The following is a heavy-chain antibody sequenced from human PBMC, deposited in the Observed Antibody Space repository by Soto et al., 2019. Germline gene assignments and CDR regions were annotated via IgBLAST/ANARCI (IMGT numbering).Heavy chain of an antibody. CDR2: IIPIFGTA. CDR3: ARGTAPSDV. V-gene: IGHV1-69*05. J-gene: IGHJ6*02. CDR1: GYTFTSYG. Sequence: GASVKVSCKASGYTFTSYGISWVRQAPGQGLEWMGGIIPIFGTANYAQKFQGRVTITRDTSASTAYMELSSLRSEDTAVYYCARGTAPSDVWGQGTTVTVSS. D-gene: IGHD4-17*01.